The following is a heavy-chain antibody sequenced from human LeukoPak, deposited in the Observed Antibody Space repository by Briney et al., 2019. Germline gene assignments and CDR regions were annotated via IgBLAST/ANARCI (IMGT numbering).Heavy chain of an antibody. CDR2: INPSGGST. CDR3: ARALPHRRLMDTTMEQHWFDP. J-gene: IGHJ5*02. Sequence: ASVKVSCKASGYIFTRYFMHSVRQAPGQGLEWMGLINPSGGSTRYAQKFQGRVTMTRDMSTSTIYMELSSLRSEDTAVYYCARALPHRRLMDTTMEQHWFDPWGQGTLVTVSS. D-gene: IGHD5-18*01. CDR1: GYIFTRYF. V-gene: IGHV1-46*01.